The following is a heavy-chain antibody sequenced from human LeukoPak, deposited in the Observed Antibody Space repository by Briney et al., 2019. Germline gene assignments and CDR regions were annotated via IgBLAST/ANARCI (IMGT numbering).Heavy chain of an antibody. CDR1: GGSISSYY. J-gene: IGHJ4*02. CDR3: ARAPSIAATSDY. V-gene: IGHV4-59*01. CDR2: IYYSAST. Sequence: SETLSLTCTVSGGSISSYYWSWIRQPPGKGLEWIGYIYYSASTNYNPSLKSRVTISVDTSKNQFSLKLSSVTAADTAVYYCARAPSIAATSDYWGQGTLVTVSS. D-gene: IGHD6-6*01.